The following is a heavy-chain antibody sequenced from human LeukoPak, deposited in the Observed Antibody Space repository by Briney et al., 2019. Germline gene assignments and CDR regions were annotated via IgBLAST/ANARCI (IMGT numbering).Heavy chain of an antibody. V-gene: IGHV3-20*04. CDR3: ARNFGGGDSSGPYY. Sequence: PGGSLRLSCAASGFTFSSYSMNWVRQAPGKGLEWVSGINWNGGSTGYADSVKGRFIISRDNAKNSLYLQMNSLRAEDTALYYCARNFGGGDSSGPYYWGQGTLVTVSS. J-gene: IGHJ4*02. D-gene: IGHD3-22*01. CDR1: GFTFSSYS. CDR2: INWNGGST.